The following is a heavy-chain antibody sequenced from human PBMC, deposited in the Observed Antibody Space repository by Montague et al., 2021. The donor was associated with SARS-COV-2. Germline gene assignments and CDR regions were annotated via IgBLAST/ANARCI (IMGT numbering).Heavy chain of an antibody. CDR3: ARHFRSGDTFGLDAFDP. Sequence: SETLSLTCTVSGGSINSTTYYWAWIRQPPGKGLEWIGSVYYTGSNYYNPSLQSRGTMSVDTSKKQFSLKLSSVTAADTGVYYCARHFRSGDTFGLDAFDPWGQGTMVTVSS. D-gene: IGHD2-21*01. CDR2: VYYTGSN. V-gene: IGHV4-39*01. CDR1: GGSINSTTYY. J-gene: IGHJ3*01.